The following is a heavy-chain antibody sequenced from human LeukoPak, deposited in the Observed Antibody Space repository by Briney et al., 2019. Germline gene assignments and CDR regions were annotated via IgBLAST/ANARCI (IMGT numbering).Heavy chain of an antibody. J-gene: IGHJ3*02. V-gene: IGHV3-23*01. CDR1: GFSFSSYA. CDR3: AKDQGYSSAWYSRDGFDM. Sequence: GGSLRLSCAASGFSFSSYAMSWVRQAPGKGLEWDSAISKSGDSTFYADSVKGRFTISRDNSQNTLYVQMNSLRAEDTAVYYCAKDQGYSSAWYSRDGFDMWGQGTMVTVSS. D-gene: IGHD6-19*01. CDR2: ISKSGDST.